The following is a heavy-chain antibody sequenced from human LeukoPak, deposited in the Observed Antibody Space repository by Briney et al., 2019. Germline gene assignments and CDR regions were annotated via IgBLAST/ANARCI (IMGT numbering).Heavy chain of an antibody. CDR1: GFTFSDYY. Sequence: PGGSLRLSCAASGFTFSDYYMSWIRQAPGKGLEWVSAISESGGSTYYADSVKGRFTISRDNSKNTLYLQMNSLTAEDTAIFYCAKATGTLTNWGQGILVTVSS. J-gene: IGHJ4*02. V-gene: IGHV3-23*01. CDR3: AKATGTLTN. CDR2: ISESGGST. D-gene: IGHD1-1*01.